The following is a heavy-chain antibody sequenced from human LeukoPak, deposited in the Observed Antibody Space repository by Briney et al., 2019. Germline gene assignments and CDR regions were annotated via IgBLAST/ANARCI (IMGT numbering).Heavy chain of an antibody. J-gene: IGHJ4*02. CDR2: IYHSGST. V-gene: IGHV4-38-2*02. CDR3: ARVRGYCSSTICYRYYFDY. D-gene: IGHD2-2*01. CDR1: GYSISSGYY. Sequence: SETLSLTCTVSGYSISSGYYWGWIRQPPGKGLEWIGTIYHSGSTYYNPSLKSRVTISVDTSKNQFSLKLASVTAADTAVYYCARVRGYCSSTICYRYYFDYWGQGALVTVSS.